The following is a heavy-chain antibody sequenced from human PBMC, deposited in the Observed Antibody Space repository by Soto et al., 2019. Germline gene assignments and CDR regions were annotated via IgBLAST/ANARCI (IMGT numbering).Heavy chain of an antibody. D-gene: IGHD5-12*01. V-gene: IGHV1-8*01. J-gene: IGHJ5*02. CDR2: MNPNSGNT. Sequence: QVQLVQSGAEVKKPGASVKVSCKASGYTFTSYDINWVRQATGQGLEWMGWMNPNSGNTGYAQKFQGRVTMTRNTSISTAYMELSSLRSEDTAVYYCARLVATSFANWFDPWGQGTLVTVSS. CDR1: GYTFTSYD. CDR3: ARLVATSFANWFDP.